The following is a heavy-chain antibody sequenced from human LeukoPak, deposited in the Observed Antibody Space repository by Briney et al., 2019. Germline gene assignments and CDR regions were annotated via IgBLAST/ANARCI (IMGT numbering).Heavy chain of an antibody. CDR2: IYYSGST. J-gene: IGHJ5*02. D-gene: IGHD3-10*01. Sequence: PSETLSLTCTVSGGSISSYYWSWIRQPPGKGLEWIGYIYYSGSTNYNPSLKSRVTISVDTSKNQLSLKLSSVTAADTAVYYCARGSYGSGSYLSWGQGTLVTVSS. CDR3: ARGSYGSGSYLS. V-gene: IGHV4-59*01. CDR1: GGSISSYY.